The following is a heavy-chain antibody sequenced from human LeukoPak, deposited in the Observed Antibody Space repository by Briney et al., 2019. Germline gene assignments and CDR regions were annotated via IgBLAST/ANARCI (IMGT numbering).Heavy chain of an antibody. Sequence: TASETLSLTCTVSGVSISSGGYYWSWIRQHPGKGLEWIGYIYYSGSTYYNPSLKSRVTISVDTSKNQFSLKLSSVAAADTAVYYCARTPSFVAAGLDYWGQGTLVTVSS. CDR3: ARTPSFVAAGLDY. D-gene: IGHD6-13*01. J-gene: IGHJ4*02. CDR2: IYYSGST. CDR1: GVSISSGGYY. V-gene: IGHV4-31*03.